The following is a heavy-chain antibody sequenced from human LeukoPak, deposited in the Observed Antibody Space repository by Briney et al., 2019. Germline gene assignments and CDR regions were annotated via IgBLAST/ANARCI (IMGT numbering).Heavy chain of an antibody. CDR2: IIPILGIA. Sequence: VASVKVSCKASGGTFSSYAISWVRQAPGQGLEWMGRIIPILGIANYAQKFQGRVTITADKSTSTAYMELRSLRSDDTAVYYCARIKRDGYNLGFGDYYGMDVWGQGTTVTVSS. CDR1: GGTFSSYA. J-gene: IGHJ6*02. D-gene: IGHD5-24*01. CDR3: ARIKRDGYNLGFGDYYGMDV. V-gene: IGHV1-69*04.